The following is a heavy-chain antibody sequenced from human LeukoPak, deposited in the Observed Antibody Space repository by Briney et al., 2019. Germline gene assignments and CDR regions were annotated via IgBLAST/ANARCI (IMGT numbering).Heavy chain of an antibody. CDR2: IKSQTHGGTA. J-gene: IGHJ5*02. D-gene: IGHD3-3*01. Sequence: GGSLRLPCAASGFTFSNVWMSWVRQAPGKGLEWVGRIKSQTHGGTADYAAPVKGRFTISRDDSENMLYLQMDSLKTEDTAVYYCTTDRFSWGQGILVTVSS. V-gene: IGHV3-15*01. CDR1: GFTFSNVW. CDR3: TTDRFS.